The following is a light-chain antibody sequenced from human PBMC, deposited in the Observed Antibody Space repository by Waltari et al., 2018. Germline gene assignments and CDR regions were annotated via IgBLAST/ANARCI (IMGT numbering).Light chain of an antibody. CDR3: SSYAGSNNLV. V-gene: IGLV2-8*01. CDR2: EVT. Sequence: QSALTQPPSASGSPGQSVTIPCTGTSRDVGDHVSLYQQHPGKAPKLMISEVTKRPSGVPDRFSGSKSGNTASLTVSGLQAEDEADYYCSSYAGSNNLVFGGGTKLTVL. J-gene: IGLJ2*01. CDR1: SRDVGDH.